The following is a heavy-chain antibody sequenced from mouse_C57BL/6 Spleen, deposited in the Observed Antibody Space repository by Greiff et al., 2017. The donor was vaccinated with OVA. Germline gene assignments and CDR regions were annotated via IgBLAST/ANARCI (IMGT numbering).Heavy chain of an antibody. D-gene: IGHD4-1*01. V-gene: IGHV1-64*01. Sequence: QVQLQQSGAELVKPGASVKLSCKASGYTFTSYWMHWVKQRPGHGLAWIGMIHPNSGSTNYNEKFKSKATLTVDKSSSTAYMRLSSLTSEDSAVYDCARGENWGVDYWGQGTTLTVSS. CDR1: GYTFTSYW. CDR2: IHPNSGST. J-gene: IGHJ2*01. CDR3: ARGENWGVDY.